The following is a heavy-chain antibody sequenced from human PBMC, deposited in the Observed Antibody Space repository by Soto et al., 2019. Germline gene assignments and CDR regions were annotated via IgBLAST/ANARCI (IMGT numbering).Heavy chain of an antibody. CDR3: ARDYYYGSGNYYRADYYHYGMDV. J-gene: IGHJ6*02. Sequence: GGSLRLSCAASGFTVTSYFMSWVRQAPGKGLEWVSLIYTGGNTNYADSVKGRFTISRDNSKNTLYLQMNSLRAEDTAVYYCARDYYYGSGNYYRADYYHYGMDVWGQGTTVTVSS. CDR2: IYTGGNT. V-gene: IGHV3-53*01. CDR1: GFTVTSYF. D-gene: IGHD3-10*01.